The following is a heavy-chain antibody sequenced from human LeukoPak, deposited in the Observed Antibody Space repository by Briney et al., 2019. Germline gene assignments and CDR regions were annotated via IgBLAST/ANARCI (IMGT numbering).Heavy chain of an antibody. CDR1: GFTFSSYA. D-gene: IGHD3-22*01. Sequence: GGALRLSCAASGFTFSSYAMSWVRQAPGNGLEWVSAISGSGGSTYYADSVKGRFTISRDNSKNTLYLQMNSLRAEDTAVYYCAKGGFNYYDSSGGQGTLVTVSS. J-gene: IGHJ4*02. CDR3: AKGGFNYYDSS. V-gene: IGHV3-23*01. CDR2: ISGSGGST.